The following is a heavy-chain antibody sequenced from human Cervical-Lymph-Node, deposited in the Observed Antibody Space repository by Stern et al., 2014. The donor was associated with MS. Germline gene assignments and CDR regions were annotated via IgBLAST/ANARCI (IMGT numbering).Heavy chain of an antibody. V-gene: IGHV1-2*02. D-gene: IGHD3-16*01. CDR3: AKGTYDYVWGSSAFDI. CDR2: INPNSGGT. CDR1: GFTFIGYY. Sequence: IQLVESGAEVKKPGASVKVSCKASGFTFIGYYMHWVRQAPGQGLEWMGWINPNSGGTNYAQKFQGRVTMTRDTSISTAYMELSRLRSDDTAVYFCAKGTYDYVWGSSAFDIWGQGTMVTVSS. J-gene: IGHJ3*02.